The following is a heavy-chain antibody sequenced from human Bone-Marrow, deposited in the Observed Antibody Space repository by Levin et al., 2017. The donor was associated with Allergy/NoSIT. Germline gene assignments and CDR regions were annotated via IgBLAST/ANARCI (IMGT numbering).Heavy chain of an antibody. V-gene: IGHV3-7*01. D-gene: IGHD6-19*01. CDR3: MSWGYSSGWGDY. Sequence: LSLTCAASGFIFSSSWMSWVRQAPGKGLEWVANINQDGSNTNYVDSVKGRFTISRDNAKNSLYLQMNSLTLEDTAVYYCMSWGYSSGWGDYWGQGTLVTVSS. CDR1: GFIFSSSW. CDR2: INQDGSNT. J-gene: IGHJ4*02.